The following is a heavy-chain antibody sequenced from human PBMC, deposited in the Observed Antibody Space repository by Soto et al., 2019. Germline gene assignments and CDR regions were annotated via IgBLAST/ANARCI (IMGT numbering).Heavy chain of an antibody. CDR3: AKELIRYFDWLSKDDY. Sequence: GGSLRLSCAASGFTFSSYAMSWVRQAPGKGLEWVSAISGSGGSTYYADSVKGRFTISRDNSKNTLYLQMNSLRAEDTAVYYCAKELIRYFDWLSKDDYWGQGTLVTVSS. D-gene: IGHD3-9*01. J-gene: IGHJ4*02. CDR1: GFTFSSYA. CDR2: ISGSGGST. V-gene: IGHV3-23*01.